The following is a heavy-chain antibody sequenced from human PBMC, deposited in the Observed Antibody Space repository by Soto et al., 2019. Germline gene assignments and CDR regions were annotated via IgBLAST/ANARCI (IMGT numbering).Heavy chain of an antibody. CDR2: IYPGDSDT. J-gene: IGHJ4*02. V-gene: IGHV5-51*01. Sequence: GESLKISCKGSGYSFTSYWIGWVRQMPGKGLEWMGIIYPGDSDTRYSPSFQGQVTIPADKSISTGYLQSSSLKASDTTRYYCARNQGYYYDSSGSSAGDYWGQGTLVTVSS. CDR1: GYSFTSYW. CDR3: ARNQGYYYDSSGSSAGDY. D-gene: IGHD3-22*01.